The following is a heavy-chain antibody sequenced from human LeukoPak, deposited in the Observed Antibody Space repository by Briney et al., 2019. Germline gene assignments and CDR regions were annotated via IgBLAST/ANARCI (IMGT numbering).Heavy chain of an antibody. V-gene: IGHV1-69*05. J-gene: IGHJ3*02. Sequence: ASVKVSCKASGGTFSSYAISWVRQAPGQGLEWMGGIIPIFGTANYAQKFQGRVTITTDESTSTAYMELSSLRSEDTAGYYCAGVVGATTGAFDIWGQGTMVTVSS. CDR1: GGTFSSYA. CDR3: AGVVGATTGAFDI. CDR2: IIPIFGTA. D-gene: IGHD1-26*01.